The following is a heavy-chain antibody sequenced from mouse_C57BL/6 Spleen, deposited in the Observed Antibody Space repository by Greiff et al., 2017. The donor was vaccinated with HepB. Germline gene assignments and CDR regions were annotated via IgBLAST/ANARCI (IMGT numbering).Heavy chain of an antibody. D-gene: IGHD1-1*01. CDR1: GYTFTSYW. V-gene: IGHV1-55*01. Sequence: QVQLQQPGAELVKPGASVKMSCKASGYTFTSYWITWVKQRPGQGLEWIGDIYPGSGSTNYNEKFKSKATLTVDTSSSTAYMQLSSLTSEDSAVYYCASRGGSGDYFDYWGQGTTLTVSS. CDR3: ASRGGSGDYFDY. CDR2: IYPGSGST. J-gene: IGHJ2*01.